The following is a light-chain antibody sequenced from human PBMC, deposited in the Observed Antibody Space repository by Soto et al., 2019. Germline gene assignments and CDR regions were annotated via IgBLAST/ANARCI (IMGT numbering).Light chain of an antibody. Sequence: DILLIQSPATLSASVGDRITITGRASENIFKFLAWYQQRSGSAPNLLIYAASDLEKGVPSRFSGSGSGTEFTLTIDNLQPNDSATYFCQHYHSQSITFGGGTQVDVK. CDR3: QHYHSQSIT. V-gene: IGKV1-5*01. CDR2: AAS. J-gene: IGKJ4*01. CDR1: ENIFKF.